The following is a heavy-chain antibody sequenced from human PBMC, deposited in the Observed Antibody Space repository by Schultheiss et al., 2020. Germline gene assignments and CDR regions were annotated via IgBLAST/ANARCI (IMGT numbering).Heavy chain of an antibody. V-gene: IGHV3-9*01. Sequence: GGSLRLSCAASGFTFDDYAMHWVRQAPGKGLEWVSGISWNSGSIGYADSVKGRFTISRDNAKNSLYLQMNSLRAEDTALYYCARARTVSFDYWGQGTLVNVSS. CDR1: GFTFDDYA. D-gene: IGHD4-17*01. CDR2: ISWNSGSI. CDR3: ARARTVSFDY. J-gene: IGHJ4*02.